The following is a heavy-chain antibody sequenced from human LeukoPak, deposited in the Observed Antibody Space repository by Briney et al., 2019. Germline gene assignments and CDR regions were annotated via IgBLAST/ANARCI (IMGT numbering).Heavy chain of an antibody. Sequence: GESLKISCKGSGYSFTSYWISWVRQMPGKGLEWMGRIDPSDSYTNYSPSFQGHVTISADKSISTAYLQWSSLEASDTAMYYYAREGYYYGSGSYPVNDYWGQGTLVTVSS. CDR2: IDPSDSYT. CDR1: GYSFTSYW. V-gene: IGHV5-10-1*01. D-gene: IGHD3-10*01. CDR3: AREGYYYGSGSYPVNDY. J-gene: IGHJ4*02.